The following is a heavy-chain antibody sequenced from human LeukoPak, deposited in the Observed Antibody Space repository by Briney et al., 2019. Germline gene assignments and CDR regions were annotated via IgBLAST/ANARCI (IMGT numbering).Heavy chain of an antibody. CDR1: GGSISSYY. CDR2: IYYSGST. V-gene: IGHV4-39*01. Sequence: SETLSLTCTVSGGSISSYYWGWIRQPPGKGLEWIGSIYYSGSTYYNPSLKSRVTTSVDTSKNQFSLKLSSVTAADTAVYYCARHRAGYSSSWPLFDYWGQGTLVTVSS. J-gene: IGHJ4*02. CDR3: ARHRAGYSSSWPLFDY. D-gene: IGHD6-13*01.